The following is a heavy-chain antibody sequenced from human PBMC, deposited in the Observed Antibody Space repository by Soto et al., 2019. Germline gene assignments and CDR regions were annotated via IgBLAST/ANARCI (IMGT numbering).Heavy chain of an antibody. V-gene: IGHV4-39*01. Sequence: PSETLSLTCTVSGVSISSTTFYWGWIRQPPGKGLEWIGSIYYSGSTYYNPSLESRVTISVDTSRNQFSLKLSSVTAADTAMYYCAILRGYLNYWGQGTLVTVSS. D-gene: IGHD2-15*01. CDR2: IYYSGST. CDR1: GVSISSTTFY. J-gene: IGHJ4*02. CDR3: AILRGYLNY.